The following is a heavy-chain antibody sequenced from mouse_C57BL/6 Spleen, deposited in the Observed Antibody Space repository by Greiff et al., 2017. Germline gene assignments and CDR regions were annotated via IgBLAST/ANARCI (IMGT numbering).Heavy chain of an antibody. Sequence: EVQLQQSGPELVKPGASVKISCKASGYTFTDYYMNWVKQSHGKSLEWIGDINPNNGGTSYNQKFKGKATLTVDKSSSTAYMELRSLTSEDSAVYYCASGAPWFAYWGKGTLVTVSA. CDR3: ASGAPWFAY. CDR2: INPNNGGT. CDR1: GYTFTDYY. V-gene: IGHV1-26*01. J-gene: IGHJ3*01.